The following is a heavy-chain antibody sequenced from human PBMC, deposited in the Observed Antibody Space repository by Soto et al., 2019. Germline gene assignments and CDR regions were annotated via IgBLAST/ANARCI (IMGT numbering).Heavy chain of an antibody. CDR3: ARSIGTGDTLQIGDS. J-gene: IGHJ4*02. V-gene: IGHV3-53*01. CDR2: IYDNGNT. CDR1: GFAVSDTY. D-gene: IGHD2-21*02. Sequence: EVQLAESGGGLNQRGGSLRLSCAASGFAVSDTYMSWFRQAPGKGLECVSVIYDNGNTYYAESVSGRFTISRDHSKNTLFLKMNTLRPEDTAIYYCARSIGTGDTLQIGDSWGQGTLATVS.